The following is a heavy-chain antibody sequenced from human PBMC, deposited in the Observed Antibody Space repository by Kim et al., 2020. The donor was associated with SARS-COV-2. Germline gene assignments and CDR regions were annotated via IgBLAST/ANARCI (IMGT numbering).Heavy chain of an antibody. CDR1: GFTFSSYI. CDR3: ARSYYYNFMDV. CDR2: TSSDGSST. J-gene: IGHJ6*03. Sequence: GGSLRLSCAASGFTFSSYIIHWVRQAPGKGLEFVSATSSDGSSTYFANSVKGRFTVSRDNSKNTLNLQMGSLRVEDMAVYYCARSYYYNFMDVWGKGTTV. V-gene: IGHV3-64*01.